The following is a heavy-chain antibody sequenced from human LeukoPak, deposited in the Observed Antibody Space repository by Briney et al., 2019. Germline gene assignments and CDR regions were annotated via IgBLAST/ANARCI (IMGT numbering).Heavy chain of an antibody. CDR1: GFTFSSYS. D-gene: IGHD3-10*01. CDR3: ARYRRYYGSGSYYNPDY. CDR2: ISSSSSTI. J-gene: IGHJ4*02. V-gene: IGHV3-48*01. Sequence: GGSLRLSCAASGFTFSSYSMNWVRQAPGKGLEWVSYISSSSSTIYYADSVKGRFTISRDNSKNTLYLQMNSLRAEDTAVYYCARYRRYYGSGSYYNPDYWGQGTLVTVSS.